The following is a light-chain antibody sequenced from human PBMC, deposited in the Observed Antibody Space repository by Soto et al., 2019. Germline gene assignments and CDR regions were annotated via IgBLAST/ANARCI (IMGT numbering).Light chain of an antibody. CDR2: GAS. CDR1: QSVSSSY. CDR3: QQYGNSPLT. V-gene: IGKV3-20*01. J-gene: IGKJ4*01. Sequence: EMVLTQSPGTLSLSPGERATLSCRVSQSVSSSYLAWYQQKPGQAPRLLIYGASSRATGIPDRFSGSGSGTDFTLTISRLEPDEFAVYYCQQYGNSPLTFGGGNKVEIK.